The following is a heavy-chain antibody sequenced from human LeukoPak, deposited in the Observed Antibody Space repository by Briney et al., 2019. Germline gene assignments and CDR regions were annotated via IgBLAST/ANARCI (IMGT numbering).Heavy chain of an antibody. CDR3: ASRQGAVSPLDY. Sequence: SETLSLTCTVSGGSISSYYRSWIRQPPGKGLEWVGYISYSGSTNYNPSLKSRVTISADTSKSQFSLKLNSVTAADTAVYYCASRQGAVSPLDYWGQGTLVTVSS. CDR2: ISYSGST. J-gene: IGHJ4*02. CDR1: GGSISSYY. D-gene: IGHD2/OR15-2a*01. V-gene: IGHV4-59*01.